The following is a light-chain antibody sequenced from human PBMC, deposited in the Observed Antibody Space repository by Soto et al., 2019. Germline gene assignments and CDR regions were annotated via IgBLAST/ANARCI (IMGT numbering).Light chain of an antibody. J-gene: IGKJ5*01. Sequence: EIVLTQSPGTLSLSPGERATLSCRASHSVISSYLAWYQQKPGQAPRLLIYGASSRATGIPDRFSGSGSGTDFTLTISRLEPEDFAVYYCQQYGSSPPITFGQGTRLEIK. CDR1: HSVISSY. V-gene: IGKV3-20*01. CDR2: GAS. CDR3: QQYGSSPPIT.